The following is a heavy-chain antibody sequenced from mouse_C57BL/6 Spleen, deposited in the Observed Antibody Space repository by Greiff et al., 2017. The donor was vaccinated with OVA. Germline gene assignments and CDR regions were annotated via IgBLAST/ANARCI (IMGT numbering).Heavy chain of an antibody. CDR2: IDPSDSYT. CDR3: APYYSNYGFAY. V-gene: IGHV1-50*01. D-gene: IGHD2-5*01. CDR1: GYTFTSYW. Sequence: QVQLKQPGAELVKPGASVKLSCKASGYTFTSYWMQWVKQRPGQGLEWIGEIDPSDSYTNYNQKFKGKATLTVDTSSSTAYMQLSSLTSEDSAVYYCAPYYSNYGFAYWGQGTLVTVSA. J-gene: IGHJ3*01.